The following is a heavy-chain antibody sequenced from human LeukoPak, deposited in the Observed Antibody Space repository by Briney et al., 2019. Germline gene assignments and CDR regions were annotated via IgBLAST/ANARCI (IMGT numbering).Heavy chain of an antibody. CDR3: ARSEMATPGWFDP. Sequence: GESLKISCKGSGYSFATYWIGWVRQMPGKGLEWMGIIYPGDSDTRYGPSFQGQVTISADKSISTAYLQWSSLKASDTAMYYCARSEMATPGWFDPGAREPWSPSPQ. J-gene: IGHJ5*02. CDR2: IYPGDSDT. CDR1: GYSFATYW. D-gene: IGHD5-24*01. V-gene: IGHV5-51*01.